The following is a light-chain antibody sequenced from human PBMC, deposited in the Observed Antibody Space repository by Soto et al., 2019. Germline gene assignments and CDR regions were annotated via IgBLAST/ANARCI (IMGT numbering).Light chain of an antibody. CDR2: VAS. CDR3: QQYGTSPLT. Sequence: EIVLTQSPGTLSLSPGERATLSCRASQSVSSSHLAWYQQKPGQAPRLLIYVASTRATGIPHRFSGSGSGTDFTLTISRLEPEDFAVYYCQQYGTSPLTFGGGTKVDIK. J-gene: IGKJ4*01. V-gene: IGKV3-20*01. CDR1: QSVSSSH.